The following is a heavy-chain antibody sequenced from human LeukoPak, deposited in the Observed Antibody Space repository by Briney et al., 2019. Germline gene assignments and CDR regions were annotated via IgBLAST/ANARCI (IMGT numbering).Heavy chain of an antibody. CDR2: INPNSGGT. J-gene: IGHJ4*02. CDR1: GYTFTGYY. CDR3: ARDGGKGGYNTNHSDY. D-gene: IGHD5-24*01. Sequence: ASVKVSCKASGYTFTGYYMHWVRQAPGQGLEWMGWINPNSGGTNYAQKFQGRVTMTRDTSISTAYMELSRLRSDDTAVYYCARDGGKGGYNTNHSDYWGQGTLVTVSS. V-gene: IGHV1-2*02.